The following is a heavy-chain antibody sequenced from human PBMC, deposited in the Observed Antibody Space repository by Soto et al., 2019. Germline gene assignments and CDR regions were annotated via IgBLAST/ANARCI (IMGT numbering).Heavy chain of an antibody. D-gene: IGHD3-22*01. J-gene: IGHJ4*02. V-gene: IGHV3-23*01. CDR2: ISGSGGST. Sequence: GGSLRLSCVASGLTFSSYAMTWVRQAPGKGLEWVSAISGSGGSTYYADSVKGRFTISRDNSKNTLYLQMNSLRAEDTAVYYCAKDISVYYYDSSGSGHLFDYWGQGTLVTVSS. CDR3: AKDISVYYYDSSGSGHLFDY. CDR1: GLTFSSYA.